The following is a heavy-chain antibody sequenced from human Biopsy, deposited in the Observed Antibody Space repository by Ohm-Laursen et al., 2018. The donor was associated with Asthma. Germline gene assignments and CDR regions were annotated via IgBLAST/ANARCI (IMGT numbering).Heavy chain of an antibody. CDR2: IYYSVST. CDR3: ASGQYYSDSRDLLDY. V-gene: IGHV4-31*03. Sequence: SQTLSLTCPVSGDSISSGTYYWSWIRQHPGKGLEWIGYIYYSVSTYYNPSLKSRVTISVDTSKNQFSLKLNSVTAADTAVYYCASGQYYSDSRDLLDYWGQGTLVTVSS. J-gene: IGHJ4*02. CDR1: GDSISSGTYY. D-gene: IGHD3-22*01.